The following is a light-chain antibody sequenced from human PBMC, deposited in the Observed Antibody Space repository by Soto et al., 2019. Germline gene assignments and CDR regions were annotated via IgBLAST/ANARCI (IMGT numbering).Light chain of an antibody. CDR2: DNN. CDR3: GTWDSSLSAVV. V-gene: IGLV1-51*01. Sequence: QTVVTQPPSVSAAPGQKVTISCSGSSSNIGNNYVSWYQQLPGTAHKLLIYDNNKRPSGIPDRFSGSKSGTSATLGITGLQTGDEADYYCGTWDSSLSAVVCGGGTKLTVL. J-gene: IGLJ2*01. CDR1: SSNIGNNY.